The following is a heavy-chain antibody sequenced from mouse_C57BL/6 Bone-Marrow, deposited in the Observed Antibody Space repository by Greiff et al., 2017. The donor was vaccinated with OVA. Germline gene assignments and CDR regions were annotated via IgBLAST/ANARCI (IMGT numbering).Heavy chain of an antibody. J-gene: IGHJ4*01. CDR1: GYTFTSYW. CDR3: AIEVGPPYYAMDY. CDR2: IHPSDSDT. D-gene: IGHD4-1*01. Sequence: QVQLKQPGAELVKPGASVKVSCKASGYTFTSYWMHWVKQRPGQGLEWIGRIHPSDSDTNYNQKFKGKATLTVDKSSSTAYMQLSSLTSEDSAVYYCAIEVGPPYYAMDYWGQGTSVTVSS. V-gene: IGHV1-74*01.